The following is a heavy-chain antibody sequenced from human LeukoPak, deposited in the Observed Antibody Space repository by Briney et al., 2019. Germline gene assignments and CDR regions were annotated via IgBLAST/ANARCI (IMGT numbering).Heavy chain of an antibody. CDR3: AREVGSSSYGPSYYMDV. Sequence: RPGGSLRLSCTASGFILSDYGLHWVRQAPGKGLEWVPSISSSSSYIYYADSVKGRFTISRDNAKNSLYLQMNSLRTEDTAVYYCAREVGSSSYGPSYYMDVWGKGTTVTVSS. CDR1: GFILSDYG. J-gene: IGHJ6*03. D-gene: IGHD6-6*01. CDR2: ISSSSSYI. V-gene: IGHV3-21*01.